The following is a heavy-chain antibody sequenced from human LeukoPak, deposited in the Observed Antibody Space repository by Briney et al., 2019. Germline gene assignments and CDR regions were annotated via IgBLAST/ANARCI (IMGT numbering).Heavy chain of an antibody. V-gene: IGHV3-64*01. CDR1: GFTFSSYA. CDR2: ISSNGGST. Sequence: GGSLRLSCAASGFTFSSYAMHWVRQAPGKGLEYVSAISSNGGSTYYANSVKGRFTISRDNSKNTLYLQMGSLRAEDMAVYYCARKGIRRSSSWPEAHSYYMDVWGKGTTVTVSS. D-gene: IGHD6-13*01. J-gene: IGHJ6*03. CDR3: ARKGIRRSSSWPEAHSYYMDV.